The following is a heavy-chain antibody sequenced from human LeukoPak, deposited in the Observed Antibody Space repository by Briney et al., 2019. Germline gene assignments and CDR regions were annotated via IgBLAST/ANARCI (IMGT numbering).Heavy chain of an antibody. CDR1: GFTFTKYG. CDR3: AKGFDYYIDY. D-gene: IGHD3-9*01. CDR2: TRYDGSQK. V-gene: IGHV3-30*02. Sequence: GGSLTLSCAASGFTFTKYGMHWVRQAPGKGLEWVAFTRYDGSQKYYADSVQGRFTFSRDNSKNTLSLQMSSLRAEDTAVYYCAKGFDYYIDYWGQGTLVTVSS. J-gene: IGHJ4*02.